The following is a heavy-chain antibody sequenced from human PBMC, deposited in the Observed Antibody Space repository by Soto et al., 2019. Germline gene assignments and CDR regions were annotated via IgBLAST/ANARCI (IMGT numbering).Heavy chain of an antibody. CDR1: GFTFSNAW. D-gene: IGHD2-2*01. V-gene: IGHV3-15*07. CDR3: TTGWYCITTSWSHDGMDV. Sequence: EVQLVESGGGLVKPGGSLRLSCAASGFTFSNAWMNWVRQAPGKGLEWVGRIKSKTDGGTTDYAAPVKGRFTISRDDSQNTRYLQMNGLKTEVTAVYYCTTGWYCITTSWSHDGMDVWGQGTTVSVSS. CDR2: IKSKTDGGTT. J-gene: IGHJ6*02.